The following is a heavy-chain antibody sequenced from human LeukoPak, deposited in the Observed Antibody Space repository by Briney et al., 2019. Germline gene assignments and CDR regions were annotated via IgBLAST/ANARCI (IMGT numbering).Heavy chain of an antibody. D-gene: IGHD3-10*01. V-gene: IGHV4-59*08. CDR1: GGSISSYY. J-gene: IGHJ4*02. CDR3: ARSISNGEFDY. Sequence: PSGTLSLTCTVSGGSISSYYWSWIRQPPGKGLEWIGYIYYSGSTNYNPSLKSRVTISVDTSKNQFSLKLSSVTAADTAVYYCARSISNGEFDYWGQGTLVTVSS. CDR2: IYYSGST.